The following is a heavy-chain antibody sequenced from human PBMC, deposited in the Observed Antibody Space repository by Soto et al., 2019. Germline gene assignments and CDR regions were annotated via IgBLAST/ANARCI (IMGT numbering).Heavy chain of an antibody. V-gene: IGHV1-18*01. J-gene: IGHJ4*02. CDR1: GYTFTSYG. D-gene: IGHD3-3*01. CDR3: ARDTDFWSGYSGLDY. CDR2: ISAYNGNT. Sequence: AASVKVSCKASGYTFTSYGISWVRQVPGQGLEWMGWISAYNGNTNYAQKLQGRVTMTTDTSTSTAYMELRSLRSDDTAVYYCARDTDFWSGYSGLDYWGQGTLVTVSS.